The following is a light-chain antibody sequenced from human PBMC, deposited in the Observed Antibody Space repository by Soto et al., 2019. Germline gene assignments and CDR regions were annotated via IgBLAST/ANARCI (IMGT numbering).Light chain of an antibody. CDR2: GAS. CDR3: QQYGSSPT. Sequence: EIVMTQSPATLSVSPGERATLSCGASQSINSRSLAWYQQKPGQAPRLLIYGASSRATGIPDRFSGSGSGTDFTLTISRLEPEDFAVYYCQQYGSSPTFGQGTKVDIK. CDR1: QSINSRS. J-gene: IGKJ1*01. V-gene: IGKV3-20*01.